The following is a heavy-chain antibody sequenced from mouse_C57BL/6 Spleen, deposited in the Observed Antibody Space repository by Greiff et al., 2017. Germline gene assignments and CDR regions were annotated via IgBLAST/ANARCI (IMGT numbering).Heavy chain of an antibody. Sequence: VQLQQPGAELVKPGASVKMSCKASGYTFTSYWITWVKQRPGQGLEWIGDIYPGSGSTNYNEKFKSKATLTVDTSSSTAYMQLSSLTSEDSAVYYCARDGYDGYYVGGFAYWGQGTLVTVSA. CDR2: IYPGSGST. J-gene: IGHJ3*01. D-gene: IGHD2-3*01. CDR1: GYTFTSYW. V-gene: IGHV1-55*01. CDR3: ARDGYDGYYVGGFAY.